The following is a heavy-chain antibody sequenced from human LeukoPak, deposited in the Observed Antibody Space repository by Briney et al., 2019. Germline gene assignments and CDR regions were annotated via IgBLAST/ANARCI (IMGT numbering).Heavy chain of an antibody. V-gene: IGHV3-7*01. CDR3: ARDRTSASIAAAGSLDY. Sequence: PGGSLRLSCAASGFTFSSYWMSWVRQAPGKGLEWVANIKQDGSEKYYVDSVKGRFTISRDNAKNSLYLQMNSLRAEDTAVYYCARDRTSASIAAAGSLDYWGQGTLVTVSS. D-gene: IGHD6-13*01. CDR1: GFTFSSYW. CDR2: IKQDGSEK. J-gene: IGHJ4*02.